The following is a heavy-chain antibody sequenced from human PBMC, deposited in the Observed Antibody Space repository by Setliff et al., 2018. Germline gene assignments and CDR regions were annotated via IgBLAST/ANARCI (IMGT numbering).Heavy chain of an antibody. CDR2: ISSSSSTI. D-gene: IGHD3-3*01. J-gene: IGHJ4*02. CDR3: ARDRRAEMYNFWSGSLEY. CDR1: GFSFNNAW. V-gene: IGHV3-48*01. Sequence: PGGSLRLSCAASGFSFNNAWMAWFRQAPGKGLEWVSYISSSSSTIYYADSVKGRFTISRDNSKNMLYLQMNSLRPEDTAVYYCARDRRAEMYNFWSGSLEYWGQGTLVTVSS.